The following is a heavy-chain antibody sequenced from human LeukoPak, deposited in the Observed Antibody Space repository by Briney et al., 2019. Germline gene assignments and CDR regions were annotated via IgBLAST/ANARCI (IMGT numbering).Heavy chain of an antibody. CDR2: ISGSGGST. V-gene: IGHV3-23*01. J-gene: IGHJ4*02. Sequence: GGSLRLSCAASGFTFSSYAMSWVRQAPGKGLEWDSAISGSGGSTYYADSVKGRFTISRDNSKNTLYLQMNSLRAEDTAVYYCAKDADLGYDFWSGYFSFDYWGQGTLVTVSS. CDR3: AKDADLGYDFWSGYFSFDY. CDR1: GFTFSSYA. D-gene: IGHD3-3*01.